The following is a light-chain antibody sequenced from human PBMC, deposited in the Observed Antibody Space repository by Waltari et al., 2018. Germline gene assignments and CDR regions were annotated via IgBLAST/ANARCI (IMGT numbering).Light chain of an antibody. Sequence: QSALTQTATVSGSPGQSLSLSSTGTPSDVGKYNLVSCYQQHPGKAPTLIIYDVNKRPSGVSNRFSGSKSGNTASLTISGLQAADEAYYYCCSYAGSAISVFGGGTKVTVL. J-gene: IGLJ3*02. CDR2: DVN. CDR1: PSDVGKYNL. V-gene: IGLV2-23*02. CDR3: CSYAGSAISV.